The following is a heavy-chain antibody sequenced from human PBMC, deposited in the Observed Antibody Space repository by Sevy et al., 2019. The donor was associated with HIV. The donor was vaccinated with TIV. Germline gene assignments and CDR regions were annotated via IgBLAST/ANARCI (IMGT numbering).Heavy chain of an antibody. J-gene: IGHJ6*02. CDR3: ARASPNYYSGMDV. V-gene: IGHV4-59*01. Sequence: SETLSLTCTVSGASISGYYWSWIRQPPGKGLEWIGYIFYSRSTHYSPSLKSRVTISVDTSKNQFSLRLSSMTAADTAVYYCARASPNYYSGMDVWGQGTTVTVSS. CDR1: GASISGYY. CDR2: IFYSRST.